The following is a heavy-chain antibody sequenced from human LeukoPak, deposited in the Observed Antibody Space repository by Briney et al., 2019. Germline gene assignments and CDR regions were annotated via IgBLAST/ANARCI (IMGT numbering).Heavy chain of an antibody. J-gene: IGHJ5*02. D-gene: IGHD5-18*01. CDR2: ISGSGGST. CDR1: GFTFSTYG. Sequence: GGTLRLSCATSGFTFSTYGMSWVRQAPGKGLEWVSAISGSGGSTYYADSVKGRFTISRDNSKNTLYLQMNSLRAEDTAVYYCAAVDVDTAFPWGQGTLVTVSS. CDR3: AAVDVDTAFP. V-gene: IGHV3-23*01.